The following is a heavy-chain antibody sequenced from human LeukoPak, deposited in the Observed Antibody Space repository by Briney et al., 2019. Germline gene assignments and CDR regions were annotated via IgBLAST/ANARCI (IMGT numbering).Heavy chain of an antibody. Sequence: ASVKVSCKASGGTFSSYAISWVRQAPGQGLEWMGGIIPIFGTANYAQKFQGRVTITADESTSTAYMELSSLRSEDTAVYYCARDLDYSRGSYGFDYWGQGTLVTVSS. D-gene: IGHD1-26*01. V-gene: IGHV1-69*13. CDR3: ARDLDYSRGSYGFDY. J-gene: IGHJ4*02. CDR1: GGTFSSYA. CDR2: IIPIFGTA.